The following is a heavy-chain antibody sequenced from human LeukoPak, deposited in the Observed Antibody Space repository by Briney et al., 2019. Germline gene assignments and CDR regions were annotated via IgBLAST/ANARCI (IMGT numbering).Heavy chain of an antibody. D-gene: IGHD5-18*01. Sequence: SETLSLTCAVYGWSFSGYYWSWIRQPPGKGLEWIGEINHSGSTNYNPSLKSRVTISVDTSKNQFSLKLSSVTAADTAVYYCARTRIQLWSSPLDYWGQGTLVTVSS. J-gene: IGHJ4*02. CDR3: ARTRIQLWSSPLDY. CDR1: GWSFSGYY. V-gene: IGHV4-34*01. CDR2: INHSGST.